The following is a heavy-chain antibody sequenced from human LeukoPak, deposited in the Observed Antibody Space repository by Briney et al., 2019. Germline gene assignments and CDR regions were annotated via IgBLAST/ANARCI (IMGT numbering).Heavy chain of an antibody. CDR2: IIPIFGTA. Sequence: ASVKVSCKASGYTFTSYDINWVRQATGQGLEWMGGIIPIFGTANYVQKFQGRVTITADKSTSTAYMELSSLRSEDTAVYYCARARGSYDSSGYSGRDAFDIWGQGTMVTVSS. CDR3: ARARGSYDSSGYSGRDAFDI. CDR1: GYTFTSYD. J-gene: IGHJ3*02. V-gene: IGHV1-69*06. D-gene: IGHD3-22*01.